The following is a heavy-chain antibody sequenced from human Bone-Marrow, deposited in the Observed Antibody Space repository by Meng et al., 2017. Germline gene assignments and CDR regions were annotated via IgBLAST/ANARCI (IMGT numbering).Heavy chain of an antibody. Sequence: SVNVSCKPSVGTFSSYAISWVRQAPGQGLEGMGGIIPIFGTANYAQKLQGRVTITTDESTSTAYMELSSLRSEDTAVYYCARGYFEFVVVPAAIGPTDYWYFELWGRGTLVTVSS. CDR3: ARGYFEFVVVPAAIGPTDYWYFEL. J-gene: IGHJ2*01. D-gene: IGHD2-2*01. CDR1: VGTFSSYA. V-gene: IGHV1-69*05. CDR2: IIPIFGTA.